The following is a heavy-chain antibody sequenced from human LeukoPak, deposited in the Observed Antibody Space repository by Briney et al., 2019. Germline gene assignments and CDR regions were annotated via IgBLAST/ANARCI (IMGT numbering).Heavy chain of an antibody. CDR2: IIPIFGTA. CDR3: ARLDPLYDILTGCYQDY. Sequence: ASVKVSCKASGGTFSSYAISWVRQAPGQGLEWMGGIIPIFGTANYAQKFQGRVTITADESTSTAYMELSSLRSEDTAVYYCARLDPLYDILTGCYQDYWGQGTLVTVSS. D-gene: IGHD3-9*01. CDR1: GGTFSSYA. V-gene: IGHV1-69*13. J-gene: IGHJ4*02.